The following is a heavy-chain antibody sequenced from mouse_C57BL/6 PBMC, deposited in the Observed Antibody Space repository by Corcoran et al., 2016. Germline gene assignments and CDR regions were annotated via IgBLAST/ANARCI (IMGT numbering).Heavy chain of an antibody. V-gene: IGHV3-6*01. CDR1: GYSITSGYY. CDR3: ARGENYYGSSPN. J-gene: IGHJ2*01. Sequence: DVQLQESGPGLVKPSQSLSLTCSVTGYSITSGYYWNWIRQFPGNKLEWMGYISYDGSNNYNPSLKNRISITRDTSKNQFFLKLNSVTTEDTATYYCARGENYYGSSPNWGQGTTLTVSS. D-gene: IGHD1-1*01. CDR2: ISYDGSN.